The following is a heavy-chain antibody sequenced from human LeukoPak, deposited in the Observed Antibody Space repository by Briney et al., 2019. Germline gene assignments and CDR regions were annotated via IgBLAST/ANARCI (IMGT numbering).Heavy chain of an antibody. Sequence: ASVKVSCKASGYTFTGYYMHWVRQAPGQGLEWMGWINPNSGGTNYAQKFQGRVTMTRDTSISTAYMELSRLRSEDTAVYYCATPYSSGWRNYYYYMDVWGKGTTVTVSS. CDR2: INPNSGGT. V-gene: IGHV1-2*02. J-gene: IGHJ6*03. CDR1: GYTFTGYY. CDR3: ATPYSSGWRNYYYYMDV. D-gene: IGHD6-19*01.